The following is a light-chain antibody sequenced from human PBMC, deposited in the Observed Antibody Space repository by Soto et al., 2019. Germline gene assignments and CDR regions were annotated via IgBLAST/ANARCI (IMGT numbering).Light chain of an antibody. Sequence: QSALTQPPSVSAAPGQKVTISCSAGSSNIGNNYVSWYQQLPGTAPKLLIYEDNKRPSGIPDQFSGSKSGTSATLGITGLQTGDEADYYCGAWDSSLSAYVFGTGTKVTVL. CDR2: EDN. CDR3: GAWDSSLSAYV. V-gene: IGLV1-51*02. CDR1: SSNIGNNY. J-gene: IGLJ1*01.